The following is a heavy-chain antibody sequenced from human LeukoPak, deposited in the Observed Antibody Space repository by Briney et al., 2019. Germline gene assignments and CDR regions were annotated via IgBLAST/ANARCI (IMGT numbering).Heavy chain of an antibody. J-gene: IGHJ4*02. CDR1: GGSISSGGYY. Sequence: SETLSLTCTVSGGSISSGGYYWSWIRQPPGKGLEWIGYIYHSGSTYYNPSLKSRVTISVDRSKNQFSLKLSSVTAADTAVYYCARDFFSFAGSGSYYTGFFDYWGQGTLVTVSS. V-gene: IGHV4-30-2*01. CDR2: IYHSGST. CDR3: ARDFFSFAGSGSYYTGFFDY. D-gene: IGHD3-10*01.